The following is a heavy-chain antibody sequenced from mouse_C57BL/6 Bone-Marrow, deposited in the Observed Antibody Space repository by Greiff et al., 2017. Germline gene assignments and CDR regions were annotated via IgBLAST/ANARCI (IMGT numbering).Heavy chain of an antibody. CDR3: TRRIYYLPDY. CDR1: GYTFTSYG. D-gene: IGHD1-1*01. J-gene: IGHJ2*01. CDR2: IYPRSGNT. V-gene: IGHV1-81*01. Sequence: VQLQQSGAELARPGASVKLSCKASGYTFTSYGISWVKQRTGQGLEWIGEIYPRSGNTYYNEKFKGKATLTADKSYSTAYMELRSLTSEDSAVYFCTRRIYYLPDYWGQGTTLTVSS.